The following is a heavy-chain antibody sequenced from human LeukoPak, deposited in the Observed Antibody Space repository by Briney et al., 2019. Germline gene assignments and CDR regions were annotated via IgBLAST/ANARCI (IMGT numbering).Heavy chain of an antibody. Sequence: GGSLRLSCAASGFTFSSYAMNWVRQAPGKGLEWVSVISVSGDSTYYADSVKGRFTISRDNSKNTLYLQMNSLRAEDTAVYYCATSPYYYDSSGYYPHYFDYWGQGTLVTVSS. CDR3: ATSPYYYDSSGYYPHYFDY. CDR1: GFTFSSYA. CDR2: ISVSGDST. J-gene: IGHJ4*02. V-gene: IGHV3-23*01. D-gene: IGHD3-22*01.